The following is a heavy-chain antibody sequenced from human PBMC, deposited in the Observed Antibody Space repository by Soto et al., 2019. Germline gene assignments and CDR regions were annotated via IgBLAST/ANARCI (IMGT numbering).Heavy chain of an antibody. CDR2: GRNKVNNYTP. CDR3: VRVGYCNAGGCAPLDW. J-gene: IGHJ4*02. Sequence: EVQLVESGGGLVQSGGSLRLSCAASGFTFSDYHIDWVRQAPGKGLEWIGRGRNKVNNYTPEYAASVKGRFTISRDDSKNSMHLQMSSLKTEDTAMYDGVRVGYCNAGGCAPLDWWGQGTLVIVSS. V-gene: IGHV3-72*01. CDR1: GFTFSDYH. D-gene: IGHD2-15*01.